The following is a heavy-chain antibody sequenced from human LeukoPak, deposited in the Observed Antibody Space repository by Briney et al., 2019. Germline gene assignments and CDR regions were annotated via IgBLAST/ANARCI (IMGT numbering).Heavy chain of an antibody. CDR1: GDNFADNV. V-gene: IGHV1-69*04. D-gene: IGHD2-15*01. CDR3: AKTTCLKGGSCLYGDAFDI. CDR2: IIPTLNVA. Sequence: GASVKVSCKASGDNFADNVLTWVRQAPGQGLEWMGRIIPTLNVANHAQKFKGRVSITADRSTNTAHLDLSNLRSEDTAVYYCAKTTCLKGGSCLYGDAFDIWGQGTMVTVSS. J-gene: IGHJ3*02.